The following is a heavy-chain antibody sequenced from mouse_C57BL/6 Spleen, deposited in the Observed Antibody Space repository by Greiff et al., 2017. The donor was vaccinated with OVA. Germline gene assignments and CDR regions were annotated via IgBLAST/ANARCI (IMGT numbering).Heavy chain of an antibody. V-gene: IGHV1-53*01. D-gene: IGHD2-1*01. CDR1: GYTFTSYW. CDR3: ARYGYYGNYFAY. Sequence: VPLQQPGTELVQPGASVKLSCKASGYTFTSYWMHWVKQRPGQGLEWIGNINPSNGGTNYNEKFKSKATLTVDKSSSTAYMQLSSLTSEDSAVYYCARYGYYGNYFAYWGQGTLVTVSA. J-gene: IGHJ3*01. CDR2: INPSNGGT.